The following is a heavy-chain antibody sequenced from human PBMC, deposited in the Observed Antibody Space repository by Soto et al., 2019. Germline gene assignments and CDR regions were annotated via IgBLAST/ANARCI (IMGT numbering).Heavy chain of an antibody. CDR3: ARDRPFYFFGSGRSSYYYGLDV. D-gene: IGHD3-10*01. J-gene: IGHJ6*02. CDR1: GYIFTNYG. Sequence: QDQLVQSGGEVRKPGASVKVSCKASGYIFTNYGITWVRQAPGQGLECVGWISGYNGDTKYAQNLQGRVTLTTDKSTGTAYMELKSLTFDDTAVYYCARDRPFYFFGSGRSSYYYGLDVWGQGTTVSVSS. CDR2: ISGYNGDT. V-gene: IGHV1-18*04.